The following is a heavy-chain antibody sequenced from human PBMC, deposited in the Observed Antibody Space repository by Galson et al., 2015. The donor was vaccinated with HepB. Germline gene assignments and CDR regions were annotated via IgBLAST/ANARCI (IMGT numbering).Heavy chain of an antibody. D-gene: IGHD2-2*01. CDR2: VYPADSDT. CDR3: ARVMPRGAFDI. CDR1: GYTFTSYW. V-gene: IGHV5-51*03. J-gene: IGHJ3*02. Sequence: QSGAEVKKPGESLKISCRGSGYTFTSYWIGWVRQMSGKGLEWMGIVYPADSDTTYSPSFQGHVTILADKSISTAYLQWSSLEASDTAMYYCARVMPRGAFDIWGQGTMVTVSS.